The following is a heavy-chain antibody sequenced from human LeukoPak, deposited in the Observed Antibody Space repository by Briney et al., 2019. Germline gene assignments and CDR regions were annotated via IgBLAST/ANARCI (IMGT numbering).Heavy chain of an antibody. J-gene: IGHJ4*02. Sequence: ASVKVSCKASGYTFTGYYMHWERQAPGQGLEWMGWINPNSGGTNYAQKFQGRVTMTRDTSISTAYMELSRLRSDDTAVYYCARVQARGYSYGSFDYWGQGTLVTVSS. V-gene: IGHV1-2*02. CDR2: INPNSGGT. CDR3: ARVQARGYSYGSFDY. CDR1: GYTFTGYY. D-gene: IGHD5-18*01.